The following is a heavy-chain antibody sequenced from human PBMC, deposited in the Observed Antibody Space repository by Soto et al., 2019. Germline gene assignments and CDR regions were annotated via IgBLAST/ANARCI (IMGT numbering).Heavy chain of an antibody. CDR2: MSGYGTYI. D-gene: IGHD4-17*01. V-gene: IGHV3-21*01. J-gene: IGHJ4*02. Sequence: GGSQRLTCAPSGFAFSNYSMNSVRHAQGKGLEWVSSMSGYGTYIYYADSVKGRFTISRDNAKNSLFLQMNSLRPEDTAVYYCARRHVDFVAMWYFDCWGQGT. CDR3: ARRHVDFVAMWYFDC. CDR1: GFAFSNYS.